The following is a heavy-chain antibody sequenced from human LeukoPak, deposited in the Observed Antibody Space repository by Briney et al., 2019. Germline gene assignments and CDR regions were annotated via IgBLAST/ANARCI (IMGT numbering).Heavy chain of an antibody. J-gene: IGHJ5*02. D-gene: IGHD2-15*01. Sequence: SETLSLTCIVSGGSISNGTYYWSWIRQPAGKGLEWIGRIYTSGSTNYNPSLKSRVIISVDTSKNQFSLKLSSVTAADTAVYYCARRRAGLRRDLWFDPWGQGTLVTVSS. CDR1: GGSISNGTYY. CDR2: IYTSGST. V-gene: IGHV4-61*02. CDR3: ARRRAGLRRDLWFDP.